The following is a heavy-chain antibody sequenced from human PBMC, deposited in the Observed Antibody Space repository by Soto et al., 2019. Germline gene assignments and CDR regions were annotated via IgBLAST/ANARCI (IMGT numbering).Heavy chain of an antibody. D-gene: IGHD6-19*01. Sequence: QVQLVQSGAEVKKPGASVKVSCKASGYTFTNYDINWVRQAPGQGLEWMGWMDPNSGNTDYAQKFQGRVTITRNTSISTAYLELSSLSSEDTAVYYCARGRGWRDYWGQGTLVTVSP. V-gene: IGHV1-8*01. CDR2: MDPNSGNT. J-gene: IGHJ4*02. CDR1: GYTFTNYD. CDR3: ARGRGWRDY.